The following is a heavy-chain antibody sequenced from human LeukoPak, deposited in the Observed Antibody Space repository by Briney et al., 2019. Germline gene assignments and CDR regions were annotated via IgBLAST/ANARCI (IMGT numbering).Heavy chain of an antibody. V-gene: IGHV4-30-4*01. CDR1: GDSLNSGDYY. J-gene: IGHJ4*02. CDR3: ARDNGYGQLDS. CDR2: IYYSGST. Sequence: SEPLSLTCSVSGDSLNSGDYYGSWIPQPPWNGLEWIGYIYYSGSTYYNPSLKSRVTISVDTSKNQFSLKLSSVTAADTAVYYCARDNGYGQLDSWGQGTLVTVSS. D-gene: IGHD2-15*01.